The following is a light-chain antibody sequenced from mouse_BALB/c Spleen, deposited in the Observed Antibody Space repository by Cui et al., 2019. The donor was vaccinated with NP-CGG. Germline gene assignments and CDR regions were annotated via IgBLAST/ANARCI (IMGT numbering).Light chain of an antibody. V-gene: IGLV1*01. Sequence: QAVVTQDSALTTSPGETVTLTCRSSTGAVTTSNYANWVQEKPDHLFTGLIGGTNNRAPGVPARFSGSQIGDKAALTIKGAQTEDEAIYFCALWYSNHWVFGGGTKLTVL. CDR3: ALWYSNHWV. CDR2: GTN. J-gene: IGLJ1*01. CDR1: TGAVTTSNY.